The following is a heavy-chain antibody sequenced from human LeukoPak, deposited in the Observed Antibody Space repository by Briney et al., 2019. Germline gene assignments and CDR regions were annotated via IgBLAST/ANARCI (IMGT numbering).Heavy chain of an antibody. CDR2: MKQDGNKE. V-gene: IGHV3-7*01. D-gene: IGHD5-18*01. CDR1: GFTFSSYW. CDR3: ARVGYNQYYFYGMDV. Sequence: PGGSLRLSCAASGFTFSSYWMSWVRQAPGKGLEWVANMKQDGNKEYYVDSVKGRFTISRDNANNSLYLQMNSLRAEDTAVYYCARVGYNQYYFYGMDVWGQGTTVTVSS. J-gene: IGHJ6*02.